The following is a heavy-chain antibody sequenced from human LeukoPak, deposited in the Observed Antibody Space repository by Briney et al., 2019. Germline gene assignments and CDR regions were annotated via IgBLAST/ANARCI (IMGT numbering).Heavy chain of an antibody. Sequence: GRSLRLSCAASGFTFSSYGMHWVRQAPGKGLEWVAVISYDGSNKYYADSVKGRFTISRDNSKNTLYLQMNSLRAEDTAVYYCAKDSVGDGLHYYYYYGMDVWGKGPTVTVSS. D-gene: IGHD3-10*01. CDR3: AKDSVGDGLHYYYYYGMDV. CDR1: GFTFSSYG. V-gene: IGHV3-30*18. J-gene: IGHJ6*04. CDR2: ISYDGSNK.